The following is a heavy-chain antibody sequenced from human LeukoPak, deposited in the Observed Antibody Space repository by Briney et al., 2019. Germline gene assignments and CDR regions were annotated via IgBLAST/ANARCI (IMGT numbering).Heavy chain of an antibody. CDR2: IKEDGSEK. D-gene: IGHD3-22*01. V-gene: IGHV3-7*01. CDR3: ARDYDSSGYDSRLNY. CDR1: GFTFSRFS. J-gene: IGHJ4*02. Sequence: TGGSLRLSCAASGFTFSRFSMNWVRQAPGQGLEWIANIKEDGSEKNYVDSVKGRFTIARDNAKNSVFLQMNSLRAEDTAVYYCARDYDSSGYDSRLNYWGQGTLVTVSS.